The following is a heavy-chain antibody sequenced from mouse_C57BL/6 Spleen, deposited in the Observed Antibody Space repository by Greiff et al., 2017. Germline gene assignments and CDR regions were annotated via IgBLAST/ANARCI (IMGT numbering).Heavy chain of an antibody. D-gene: IGHD2-3*01. CDR1: GYAFSSYW. CDR3: ARDGGMGYYPWFAY. CDR2: IYPGDGDP. Sequence: QVQLQQSGAELVKPGASVKISCKASGYAFSSYWMNWVKQRPGKGLEWIGQIYPGDGDPNYNGKFKGKATLTADKSSSTAYMQLSSLTSEDSAVYFCARDGGMGYYPWFAYWGQGTLVTVSA. V-gene: IGHV1-80*01. J-gene: IGHJ3*01.